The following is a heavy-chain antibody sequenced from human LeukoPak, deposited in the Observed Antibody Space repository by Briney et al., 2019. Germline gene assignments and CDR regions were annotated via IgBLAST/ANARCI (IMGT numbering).Heavy chain of an antibody. Sequence: GGSLRLSCAASEFTFNIYDMHWVRQAPGKGLEWVAVIWYDGSNKYYADSVKGRFTISRDNSKNTLYLQMNSLRAEDTAVYYCARESGRDGYNSQLFDYWGQGTLVTVSS. CDR2: IWYDGSNK. J-gene: IGHJ4*02. V-gene: IGHV3-33*01. D-gene: IGHD5-24*01. CDR3: ARESGRDGYNSQLFDY. CDR1: EFTFNIYD.